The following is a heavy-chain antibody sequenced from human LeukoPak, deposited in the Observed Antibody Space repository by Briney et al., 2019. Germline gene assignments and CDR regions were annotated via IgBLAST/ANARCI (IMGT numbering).Heavy chain of an antibody. CDR3: ARDVVRADPPEYYFDY. CDR1: GYTFTGYY. J-gene: IGHJ4*01. D-gene: IGHD3-10*01. CDR2: INPNSGGT. Sequence: ASVKVSCKASGYTFTGYYIHWVRQAPGQGLEWMGWINPNSGGTKYAQNFQGRVTMTRDTSISTACMELSRLRSDDTAVYYCARDVVRADPPEYYFDYWGHGTQVTVSS. V-gene: IGHV1-2*02.